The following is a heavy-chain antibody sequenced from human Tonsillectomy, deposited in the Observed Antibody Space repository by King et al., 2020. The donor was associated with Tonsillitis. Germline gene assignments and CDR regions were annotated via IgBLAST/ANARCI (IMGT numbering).Heavy chain of an antibody. CDR3: ATGRSSSGWYLDY. J-gene: IGHJ4*02. D-gene: IGHD6-19*01. Sequence: VQLVESGAEVKKPGSSVKVSCQASGGTFTSHAISWVRQAPGQGLAWMGRIIPVVGAANYAQKFQGRVTITADKSTSTAYMELSSLRSDDSAVYYCATGRSSSGWYLDYWGQGTLVTVSS. V-gene: IGHV1-69*06. CDR1: GGTFTSHA. CDR2: IIPVVGAA.